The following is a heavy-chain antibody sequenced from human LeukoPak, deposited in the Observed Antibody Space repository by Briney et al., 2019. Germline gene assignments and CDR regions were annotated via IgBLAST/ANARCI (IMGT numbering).Heavy chain of an antibody. CDR3: AREVEDTAMVTGYFDY. Sequence: ASVKVSCKASGYTFTGYYMHWARQAPGQGLEWMGWINPNSGGTNYAQKFQGRVTMTRDTSISTAYMELSRLRSDDTAVYYCAREVEDTAMVTGYFDYWGQGTLVTVSS. J-gene: IGHJ4*02. V-gene: IGHV1-2*02. CDR1: GYTFTGYY. D-gene: IGHD5-18*01. CDR2: INPNSGGT.